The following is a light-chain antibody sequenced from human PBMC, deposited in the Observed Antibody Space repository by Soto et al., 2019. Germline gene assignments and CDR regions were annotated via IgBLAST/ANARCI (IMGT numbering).Light chain of an antibody. J-gene: IGKJ1*01. Sequence: DIVLTQSPVTLSASPGESATLSCRASQTVNSDLAWYQQKPGQAPRLLIYGAYIRAVGIPARFSGSGSGADFTLTIRSLQSEDFALYFCQQYNDWPRIFGQGTKVDIK. CDR2: GAY. V-gene: IGKV3-15*01. CDR3: QQYNDWPRI. CDR1: QTVNSD.